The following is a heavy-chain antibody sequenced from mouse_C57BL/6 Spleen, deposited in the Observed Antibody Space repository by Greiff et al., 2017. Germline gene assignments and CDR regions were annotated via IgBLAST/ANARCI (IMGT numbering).Heavy chain of an antibody. CDR2: IYPRSGNT. CDR3: ARFYGSSYGYAMDY. V-gene: IGHV1-81*01. J-gene: IGHJ4*01. D-gene: IGHD1-1*01. CDR1: GYTFTSYG. Sequence: QVQLQQSGAELARPGASVTLSCKASGYTFTSYGISWVKQRTGQGLEWIGEIYPRSGNTYYNEKFKGKATLTADKSSSTAYMELRSLTSEDSAVYFCARFYGSSYGYAMDYWGQGTSVTVSS.